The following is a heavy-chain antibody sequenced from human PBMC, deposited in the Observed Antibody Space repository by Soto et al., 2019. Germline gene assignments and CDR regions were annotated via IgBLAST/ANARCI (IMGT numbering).Heavy chain of an antibody. D-gene: IGHD2-15*01. CDR3: ARAPRYCSGGSCSDY. Sequence: SETLSLTCTVSGGSISSYYWSWIRQPPEKGLEWIGYIYYSGSTNYNPSLQSRVTISVDTSKNQISLKLSSVTAADTAVYYCARAPRYCSGGSCSDYCGQGTLVTVSS. J-gene: IGHJ4*02. V-gene: IGHV4-59*01. CDR1: GGSISSYY. CDR2: IYYSGST.